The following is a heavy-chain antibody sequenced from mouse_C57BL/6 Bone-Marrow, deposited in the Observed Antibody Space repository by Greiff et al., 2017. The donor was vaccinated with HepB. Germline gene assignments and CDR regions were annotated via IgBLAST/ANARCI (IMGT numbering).Heavy chain of an antibody. J-gene: IGHJ3*01. D-gene: IGHD2-1*01. CDR1: GYTFTSYG. Sequence: QVQLKQSGAELARPGASVKLSCKASGYTFTSYGISWVKQRTGQGLEWIGEIYPRSGNTYYNEKFKGKATLTADKSSSTAYMELRSLTSEDSAVYFCARGVYYGNYWFAYWGQGTLVTVSA. CDR3: ARGVYYGNYWFAY. V-gene: IGHV1-81*01. CDR2: IYPRSGNT.